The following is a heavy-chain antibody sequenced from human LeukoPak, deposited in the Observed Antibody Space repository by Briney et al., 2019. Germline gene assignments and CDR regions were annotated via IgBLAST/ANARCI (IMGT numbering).Heavy chain of an antibody. CDR1: GFTFTSSA. CDR3: AADQTIHSGADY. Sequence: SVKVSCKASGFTFTSSAVQWVRQARGQRLEWIGWIVVGSGNTNYAQKFQERVTITRDMSTSTAYMKLSSLRSEDTAVYYCAADQTIHSGADYWGQGTLVTVSS. V-gene: IGHV1-58*01. D-gene: IGHD5-12*01. CDR2: IVVGSGNT. J-gene: IGHJ4*02.